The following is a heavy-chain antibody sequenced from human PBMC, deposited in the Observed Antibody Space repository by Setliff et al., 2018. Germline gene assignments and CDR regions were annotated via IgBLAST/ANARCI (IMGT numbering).Heavy chain of an antibody. CDR2: ISAYNGRT. CDR3: ARASGGNSVEDGFDI. D-gene: IGHD1-26*01. J-gene: IGHJ3*02. Sequence: ASVKVSCKASDYTFTDYGIYWVRQAPGQGLEWMRWISAYNGRTNYAEKFHARVTMTTDTATSTAYMELRSLKSDDTAVYYCARASGGNSVEDGFDIWGQGTMVTVSS. V-gene: IGHV1-18*01. CDR1: DYTFTDYG.